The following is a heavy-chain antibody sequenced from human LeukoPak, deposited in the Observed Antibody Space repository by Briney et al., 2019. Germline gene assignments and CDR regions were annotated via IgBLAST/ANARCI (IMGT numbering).Heavy chain of an antibody. CDR3: ARDKIEGPTKLDY. CDR1: GFTFSSDW. V-gene: IGHV3-7*01. CDR2: IKQDESEK. D-gene: IGHD1-1*01. J-gene: IGHJ4*02. Sequence: GGSLRLSCAASGFTFSSDWMSWVRQAPGKGLEWVANIKQDESEKYYVDSLKGRFTISRDNAKNSLYLQMNSLRAEDTALYYCARDKIEGPTKLDYWGQGILVTVSS.